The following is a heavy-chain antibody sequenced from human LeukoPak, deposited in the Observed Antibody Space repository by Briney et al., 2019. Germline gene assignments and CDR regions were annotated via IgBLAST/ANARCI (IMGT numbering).Heavy chain of an antibody. V-gene: IGHV3-23*01. CDR2: ISGSGGAT. Sequence: GGSLRLSCAASGFTFSSYAMHWVRQAPGKGLEWVSAISGSGGATNYADSVKGRFTISRDNSKNTLYLQMNSLRAEDTAVYYCAKSLVADRILMAGTGGNDYWGQGTQVTVSS. J-gene: IGHJ4*02. CDR1: GFTFSSYA. D-gene: IGHD6-19*01. CDR3: AKSLVADRILMAGTGGNDY.